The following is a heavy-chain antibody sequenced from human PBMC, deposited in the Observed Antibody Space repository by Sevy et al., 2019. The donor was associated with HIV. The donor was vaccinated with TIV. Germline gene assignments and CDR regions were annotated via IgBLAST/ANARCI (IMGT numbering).Heavy chain of an antibody. Sequence: SETLSLTCTVSGXXISNYYWSWIRQPPGKGLEWIGYFYYSRSTNYNPSLKSRVTISVDTSKNQISLKLSSVTGADTAVYYCARTSPYYYYGXDXWGQGTTVTVSS. V-gene: IGHV4-59*01. D-gene: IGHD2-2*01. J-gene: IGHJ6*02. CDR1: GXXISNYY. CDR2: FYYSRST. CDR3: ARTSPYYYYGXDX.